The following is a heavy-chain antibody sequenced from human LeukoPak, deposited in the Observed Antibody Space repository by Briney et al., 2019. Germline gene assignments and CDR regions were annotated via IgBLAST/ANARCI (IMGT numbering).Heavy chain of an antibody. J-gene: IGHJ6*02. CDR1: GGSISSSSSY. CDR3: TTDQQQGYYYYYGMDV. D-gene: IGHD6-13*01. V-gene: IGHV4-39*07. CDR2: LQYRGST. Sequence: PSETLSLTCSVSGGSISSSSSYWGWIRRSPGKGLEWIGSLQYRGSTYYNPSLKSRVTISVDMSKNQFSLKLSSVTAADTAVYYCTTDQQQGYYYYYGMDVWGQGTTVTVSS.